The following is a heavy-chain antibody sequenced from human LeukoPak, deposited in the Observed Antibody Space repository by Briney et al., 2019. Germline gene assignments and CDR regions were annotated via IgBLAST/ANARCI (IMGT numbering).Heavy chain of an antibody. CDR2: IDSSRSYI. CDR3: VSEARPGLDV. Sequence: KSGGSLTLSCAATGFSFTTYAMNWVRQAPGKGLEWVSSIDSSRSYIFYPDSVKGRFTISRDNAKKPLYLQMNSLRAEDTAVYYCVSEARPGLDVWGKGTTVTVSS. CDR1: GFSFTTYA. V-gene: IGHV3-21*01. J-gene: IGHJ6*04.